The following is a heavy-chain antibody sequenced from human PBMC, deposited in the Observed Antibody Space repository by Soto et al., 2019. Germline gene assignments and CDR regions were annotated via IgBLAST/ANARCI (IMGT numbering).Heavy chain of an antibody. J-gene: IGHJ6*03. CDR3: ARWAAAGYYYYYDMHV. CDR1: GFTFSSYW. V-gene: IGHV3-7*01. Sequence: EVQLVESGGGLVQPGGSLRLSCAASGFTFSSYWMSWVRQAPGKGLEWVANIKQDGSEKYYVDSVKGRFTISRDDAKNSLYLQMNSLRAVDTAVYYCARWAAAGYYYYYDMHVWGKGTTVTVSS. CDR2: IKQDGSEK. D-gene: IGHD6-13*01.